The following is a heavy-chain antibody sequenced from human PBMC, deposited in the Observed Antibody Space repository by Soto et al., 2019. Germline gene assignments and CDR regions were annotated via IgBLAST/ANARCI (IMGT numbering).Heavy chain of an antibody. J-gene: IGHJ5*02. Sequence: SETLSLTCTVSGGSISSGDYCWSWIRQPPGKGLEWIGYIYYSGSTYYNPSLKSRVTISVDTSKNQFSLKLSSVTAADTAVYYCARDRRLAHTSWFEPWGQGTLVTVSS. CDR1: GGSISSGDYC. V-gene: IGHV4-30-4*01. CDR2: IYYSGST. CDR3: ARDRRLAHTSWFEP.